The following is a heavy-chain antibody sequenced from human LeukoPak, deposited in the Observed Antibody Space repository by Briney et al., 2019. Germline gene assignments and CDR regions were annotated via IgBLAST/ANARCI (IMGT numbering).Heavy chain of an antibody. J-gene: IGHJ4*02. Sequence: SETLSLTCAVSGGSISSGGYSWSWIRQPPGKGLEWIGYIYYSGSTYYNPSLKSRVTISVDTSKNQFSLKLSSVTAADTAVYYCARDGSGSYYDYWGQGTLVTVSS. D-gene: IGHD3-10*01. CDR2: IYYSGST. CDR3: ARDGSGSYYDY. CDR1: GGSISSGGYS. V-gene: IGHV4-30-4*07.